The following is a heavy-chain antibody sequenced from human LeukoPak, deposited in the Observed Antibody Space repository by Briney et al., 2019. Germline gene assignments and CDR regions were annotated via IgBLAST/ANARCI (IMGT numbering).Heavy chain of an antibody. V-gene: IGHV3-23*01. CDR1: GFTFSTYA. Sequence: GGSLRLSCAASGFTFSTYAMNWVCQAPGKGLEWVSAISCSGAKTYYVDFVKGRFTISRDNSKNTRYLQMNSLRAEDTAVYYCAKEYSGIFSPFRSFFDYWGQGTLVTVSS. D-gene: IGHD1-26*01. CDR3: AKEYSGIFSPFRSFFDY. CDR2: ISCSGAKT. J-gene: IGHJ4*02.